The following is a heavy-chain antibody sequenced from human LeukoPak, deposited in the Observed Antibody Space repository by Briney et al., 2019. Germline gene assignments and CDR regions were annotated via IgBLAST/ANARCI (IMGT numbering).Heavy chain of an antibody. Sequence: ASVKVSCKASGYTFTGYYMHRVRQAPGQGLEWMGWINPNSGGTNYAQKFQGRVTMTRDTSISTAYMELSRLTSDDTAVYYCARDGLSYCTNDVSPGSNWLDPWGQGTLVTVSS. CDR3: ARDGLSYCTNDVSPGSNWLDP. CDR1: GYTFTGYY. V-gene: IGHV1-2*02. CDR2: INPNSGGT. D-gene: IGHD2-8*01. J-gene: IGHJ5*02.